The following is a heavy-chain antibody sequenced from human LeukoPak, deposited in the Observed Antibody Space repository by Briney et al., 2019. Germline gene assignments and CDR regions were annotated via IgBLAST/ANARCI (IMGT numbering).Heavy chain of an antibody. J-gene: IGHJ4*02. CDR3: ARDRYYFDY. V-gene: IGHV4-34*01. CDR2: INHSGST. CDR1: GGSFSGYF. Sequence: SETLSLTCVVYGGSFSGYFWSWIRQPPGKGLEWIGNINHSGSTDHNPSLKSRVTISVDTSKNQFSLKVTSVTAADTAVYYCARDRYYFDYWGQGTLVTVSS.